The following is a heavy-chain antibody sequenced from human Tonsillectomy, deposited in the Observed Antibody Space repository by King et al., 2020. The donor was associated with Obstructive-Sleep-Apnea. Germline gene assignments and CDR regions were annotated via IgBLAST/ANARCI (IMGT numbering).Heavy chain of an antibody. J-gene: IGHJ3*02. V-gene: IGHV3-30*18. D-gene: IGHD3-22*01. CDR3: AKDYYDSSGYPLGAFDI. CDR1: GFTFSSYG. CDR2: ISYDGSNE. Sequence: VQLVESGGGVVQPGRSLRLSCAASGFTFSSYGMHWVRQAPGKGLEWVAVISYDGSNEYYADSVKGRFTISRDNSKNTLYLQMNSLRAGDTAEYYCAKDYYDSSGYPLGAFDIWGQGTMVTVSS.